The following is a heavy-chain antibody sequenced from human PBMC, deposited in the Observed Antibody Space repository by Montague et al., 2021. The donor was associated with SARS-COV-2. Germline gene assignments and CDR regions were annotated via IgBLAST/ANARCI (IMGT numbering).Heavy chain of an antibody. CDR2: IYWNDDK. J-gene: IGHJ1*01. CDR1: GFSLSTSAVG. V-gene: IGHV2-5*01. Sequence: LVKPTQTLTLTCSFSGFSLSTSAVGVGWIRQPPGKALEWLAVIYWNDDKYYDPSLNSRLTITKDTSKNQVVLTMTNMDPVDTATYYCAHRIQNLNGFQSWGQGTLVTVSS. D-gene: IGHD2-8*01. CDR3: AHRIQNLNGFQS.